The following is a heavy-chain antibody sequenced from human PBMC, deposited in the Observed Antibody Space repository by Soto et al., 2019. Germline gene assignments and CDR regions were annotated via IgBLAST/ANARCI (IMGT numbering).Heavy chain of an antibody. D-gene: IGHD3-9*01. Sequence: QVQLVESGGGVVQPGRSLRLSCAASGFTFSSYAMHWVRQAPGKGLEWVAVISYDGSNKYYADSVKGRFTISRDNSKNPLYLQMNSLRAEDTAVYYCARDIGLGYWYFDLWGLGTLVTVSS. CDR2: ISYDGSNK. CDR3: ARDIGLGYWYFDL. CDR1: GFTFSSYA. V-gene: IGHV3-30-3*01. J-gene: IGHJ2*01.